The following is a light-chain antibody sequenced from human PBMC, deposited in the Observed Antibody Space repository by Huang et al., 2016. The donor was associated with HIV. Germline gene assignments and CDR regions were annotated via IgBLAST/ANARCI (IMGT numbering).Light chain of an antibody. CDR1: HDISTY. CDR2: DTS. CDR3: QQHGDFPIT. J-gene: IGKJ5*01. Sequence: DIQMTQSPSSLSASVKHRVTITCQASHDISTYLNWYQQKPRKAPKLLIYDTSNLETGVPSRFSGSGSGTHFTLTINGLQPEDFATYYCQQHGDFPITFGQGTRLDIK. V-gene: IGKV1-33*01.